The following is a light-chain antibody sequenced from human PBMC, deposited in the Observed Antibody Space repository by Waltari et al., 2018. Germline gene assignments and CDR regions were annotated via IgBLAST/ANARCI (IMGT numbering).Light chain of an antibody. CDR2: EAS. Sequence: EIVMTQSPATLSVSPGERATLSCSASQSVTPNLAWYQQKPGQAPRLLIYEASTRATGIPARFRGSGSGTEFTLTISSLQSEDFAVYYCQQYNRWPPITFGQGTRLEIK. CDR3: QQYNRWPPIT. CDR1: QSVTPN. V-gene: IGKV3-15*01. J-gene: IGKJ5*01.